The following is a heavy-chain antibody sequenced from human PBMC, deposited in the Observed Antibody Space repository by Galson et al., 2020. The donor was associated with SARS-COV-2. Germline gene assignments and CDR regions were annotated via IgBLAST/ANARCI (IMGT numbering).Heavy chain of an antibody. CDR3: ARASLGYDSLTGYTRAYYFDS. CDR2: MNPNSGNT. D-gene: IGHD3-9*01. CDR1: GYTFTTYD. V-gene: IGHV1-8*01. J-gene: IGHJ4*02. Sequence: ASVTVSCRASGYTFTTYDINWVRQPTGQGLAWVGWMNPNSGNTDYAQDCQGRVTMTRDTSTSTAYMELRRLRSEDTAVYYCARASLGYDSLTGYTRAYYFDSGGQGTLVAVSS.